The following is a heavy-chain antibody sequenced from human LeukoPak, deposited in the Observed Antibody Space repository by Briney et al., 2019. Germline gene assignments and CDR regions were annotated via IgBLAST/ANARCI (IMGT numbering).Heavy chain of an antibody. V-gene: IGHV4-59*01. Sequence: SETLSLTCTVSGGSISSYYWSWIRQPPGKGLEWIGYIYYSGSTNYNPSLKSRVTISVDTSKNQFSLKLSSVTAADTAVCYCARFPYSSTDNWFDPWGQGTLVTVSS. D-gene: IGHD6-13*01. CDR2: IYYSGST. J-gene: IGHJ5*02. CDR3: ARFPYSSTDNWFDP. CDR1: GGSISSYY.